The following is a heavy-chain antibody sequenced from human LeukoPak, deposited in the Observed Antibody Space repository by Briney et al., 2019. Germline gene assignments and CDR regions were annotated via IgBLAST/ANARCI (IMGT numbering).Heavy chain of an antibody. CDR3: ARAEGNWNRFDY. V-gene: IGHV4-30-4*07. CDR2: IYYSGST. Sequence: SETLSLTCAVSGGSISSGGYSWSWIRQPPGNGLEWIGYIYYSGSTYYNPSLKSRVTISVDTSKNQFSLKLSSVTAADTAVYYCARAEGNWNRFDYWGQGTLVTVSS. CDR1: GGSISSGGYS. D-gene: IGHD1-1*01. J-gene: IGHJ4*02.